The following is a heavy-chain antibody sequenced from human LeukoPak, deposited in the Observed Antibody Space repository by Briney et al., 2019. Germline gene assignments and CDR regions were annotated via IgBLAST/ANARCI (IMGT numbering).Heavy chain of an antibody. CDR3: AKDPGYNWNSYTY. CDR1: GFTFSSYG. D-gene: IGHD1-7*01. Sequence: GGSLRLSCAASGFTFSSYGMHWVRPAPGKGLEWVAVISYDGSNKYYADSVTGRFTISRDNSKNTLYLQMNSLRAEDTAVYYCAKDPGYNWNSYTYWGQGTLVTVSS. CDR2: ISYDGSNK. J-gene: IGHJ4*02. V-gene: IGHV3-30*18.